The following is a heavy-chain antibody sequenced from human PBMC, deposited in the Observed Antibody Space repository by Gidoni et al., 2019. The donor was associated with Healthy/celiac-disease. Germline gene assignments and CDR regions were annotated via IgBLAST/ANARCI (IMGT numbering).Heavy chain of an antibody. Sequence: EVQLVESGGGLVQPGGSLRLSCSASGFTFSSYAMHWVRQAPGKGLEYVSASSSNGGSTYYADSVKGRFTISRDNSKNTLYLQMSSLRAEDTAVYYCVKSLYYDILTGYSPLDYWGQGTLVTVSS. CDR1: GFTFSSYA. J-gene: IGHJ4*02. CDR2: SSSNGGST. CDR3: VKSLYYDILTGYSPLDY. D-gene: IGHD3-9*01. V-gene: IGHV3-64D*06.